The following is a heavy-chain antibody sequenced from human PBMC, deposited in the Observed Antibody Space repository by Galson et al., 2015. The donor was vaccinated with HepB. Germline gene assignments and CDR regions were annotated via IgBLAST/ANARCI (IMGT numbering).Heavy chain of an antibody. CDR2: IIPIFGTA. Sequence: SVKVSCKASGGTFSSYAISWVRQAPGQGLEWMGGIIPIFGTANYAQKFQGRVTITADESTSTAYMELSSLRSEDTAVYYCARDSWGRGDIYYGMDVWGQGTTVTVSS. CDR3: ARDSWGRGDIYYGMDV. D-gene: IGHD3-16*01. V-gene: IGHV1-69*13. J-gene: IGHJ6*02. CDR1: GGTFSSYA.